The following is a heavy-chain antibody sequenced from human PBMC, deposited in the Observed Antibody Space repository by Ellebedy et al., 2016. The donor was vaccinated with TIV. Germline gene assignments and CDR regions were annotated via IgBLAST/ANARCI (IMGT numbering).Heavy chain of an antibody. J-gene: IGHJ6*02. CDR3: ARRFCSGGCYEHWFYGMDV. CDR1: GFTFSGSS. D-gene: IGHD2-21*02. Sequence: GESLKISCAPSGFTFSGSSMNWVRQAPGKGLEWVSYISSSSSTIYYEDSVKGRFTISRDNAKNSVYLQMNSLRAEDTSVYYCARRFCSGGCYEHWFYGMDVWGQGTTVTVSS. V-gene: IGHV3-48*04. CDR2: ISSSSSTI.